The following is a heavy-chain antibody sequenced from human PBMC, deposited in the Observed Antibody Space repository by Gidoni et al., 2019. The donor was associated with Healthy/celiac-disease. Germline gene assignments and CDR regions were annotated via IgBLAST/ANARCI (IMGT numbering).Heavy chain of an antibody. Sequence: VQLVESGGCLVKPGGSLRLSCAASVFTFSDYYMSWIRQAPGKGLKWVSYIMSSSSYTKYADSVKGRFNISRDNAKKALYLQMNSLRAEDTAVYYCARENIVVVPAAIPMVDPWGQGNLVTVSA. V-gene: IGHV3-11*06. CDR2: IMSSSSYT. J-gene: IGHJ5*02. CDR3: ARENIVVVPAAIPMVDP. D-gene: IGHD2-2*01. CDR1: VFTFSDYY.